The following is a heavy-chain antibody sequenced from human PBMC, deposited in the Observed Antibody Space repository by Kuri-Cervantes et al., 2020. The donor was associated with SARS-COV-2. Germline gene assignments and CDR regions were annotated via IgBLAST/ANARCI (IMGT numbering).Heavy chain of an antibody. D-gene: IGHD1-1*01. Sequence: GGSLRLSCTASRFTFHTYWMSWVRQAPGKGLEWVANIKQDGSETYYVASVKGRFTISRDNAKSSLYLQMNSLRAEDTAVYYCARDWNDRGYFDSWGQGTLVTVSS. CDR2: IKQDGSET. CDR1: RFTFHTYW. J-gene: IGHJ4*02. V-gene: IGHV3-7*01. CDR3: ARDWNDRGYFDS.